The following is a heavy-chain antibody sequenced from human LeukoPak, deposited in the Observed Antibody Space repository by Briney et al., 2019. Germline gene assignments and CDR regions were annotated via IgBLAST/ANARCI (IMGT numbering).Heavy chain of an antibody. CDR3: ARGHSGSYQRNDAFDI. CDR2: ISSDSKYI. V-gene: IGHV3-21*01. D-gene: IGHD1-26*01. Sequence: PGGSLRLSCAASGFSFSGYSINWVRQVPGKGLEWVSSISSDSKYIYYAGSMKGRFTVSRDNARNSLYLQMNSLGAEDTAVYHCARGHSGSYQRNDAFDIWGQGTMVTVSS. J-gene: IGHJ3*02. CDR1: GFSFSGYS.